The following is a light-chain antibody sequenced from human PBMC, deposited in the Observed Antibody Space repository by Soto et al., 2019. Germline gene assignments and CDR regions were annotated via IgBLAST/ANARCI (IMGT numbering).Light chain of an antibody. CDR1: SSDVGGYNY. V-gene: IGLV2-14*01. CDR2: AVT. CDR3: SSYTSSSTL. Sequence: QAASVSGSPGQSITISCTGTSSDVGGYNYVSWYQQHPGQAPKLMIYAVTDRPSGVSSRFSGSKSGNTASLTISGLQAEDEADYYCSSYTSSSTLFGTGTKLTVL. J-gene: IGLJ1*01.